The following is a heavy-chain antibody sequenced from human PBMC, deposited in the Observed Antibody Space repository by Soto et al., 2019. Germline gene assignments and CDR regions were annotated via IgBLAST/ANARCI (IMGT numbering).Heavy chain of an antibody. CDR3: ARDGYDGSGSPYPAF. V-gene: IGHV4-59*01. CDR1: GGSMSEYF. J-gene: IGHJ4*02. Sequence: PSETLSLTCSVSGGSMSEYFWSWIRQSPRKGLEWIGYIYYLGSTDYNPSLKSRVTISVDTSKRQFSLRLTSVTAADTAVYYCARDGYDGSGSPYPAFWGPGTQVIVSS. CDR2: IYYLGST. D-gene: IGHD3-10*01.